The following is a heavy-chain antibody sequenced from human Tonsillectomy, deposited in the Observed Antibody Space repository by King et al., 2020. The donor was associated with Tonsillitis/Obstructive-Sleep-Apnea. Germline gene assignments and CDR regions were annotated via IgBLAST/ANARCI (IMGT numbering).Heavy chain of an antibody. V-gene: IGHV3-48*02. Sequence: QLVQSGGGLVQPGGSLRLSCAASGFTFSSYSMNWVRQAPGKGLEWVSYISSSSSTIYYADSVRGRFTISRDNAKNSLYLRMNSLGDEDTAVYYCARAPSQYDILTGYHRDWFDPWGQGTLVTVSS. CDR1: GFTFSSYS. J-gene: IGHJ5*02. D-gene: IGHD3-9*01. CDR3: ARAPSQYDILTGYHRDWFDP. CDR2: ISSSSSTI.